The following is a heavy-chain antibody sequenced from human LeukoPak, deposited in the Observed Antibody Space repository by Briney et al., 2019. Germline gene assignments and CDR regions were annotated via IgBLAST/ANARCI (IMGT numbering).Heavy chain of an antibody. V-gene: IGHV3-21*01. CDR1: GFTFSSHG. CDR2: ISSSSSYI. D-gene: IGHD2-2*01. Sequence: GGTLRLSCAASGFTFSSHGMNWVRQAPGKGLEWVSSISSSSSYIYYADSVKGRFTISRDNAKNSLYLQMNSLRAEDTAVYYCASVGYCSSTSCSNYYMDVWGKGTTVTVSS. J-gene: IGHJ6*03. CDR3: ASVGYCSSTSCSNYYMDV.